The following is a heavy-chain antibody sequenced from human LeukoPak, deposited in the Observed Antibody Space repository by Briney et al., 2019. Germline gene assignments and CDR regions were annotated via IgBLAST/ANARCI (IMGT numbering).Heavy chain of an antibody. CDR3: ARDLGYSRAYYYYYYMDV. V-gene: IGHV4-61*02. Sequence: PSETLSLTCTVSGGSISSGSYYWSWIRQPAGKGLEWIGRIYTSGSTNYSPSLKSRVTISVDTSKNQFSLKLSPVTAADTAVYYCARDLGYSRAYYYYYYMDVWGKGTTVTVSS. J-gene: IGHJ6*03. CDR1: GGSISSGSYY. D-gene: IGHD2-15*01. CDR2: IYTSGST.